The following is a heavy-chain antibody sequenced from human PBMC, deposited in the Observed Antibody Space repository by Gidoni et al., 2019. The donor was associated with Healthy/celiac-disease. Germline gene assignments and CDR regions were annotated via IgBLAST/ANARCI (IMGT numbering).Heavy chain of an antibody. V-gene: IGHV3-30*18. CDR1: GFTFSSYG. J-gene: IGHJ4*02. Sequence: QVQLVESGGGVVQPGRSLRLSCAASGFTFSSYGRHWVRQAPGKGLEWVAVMSYDGSNKYYADSVKGRFTISRDNSKNTLYLQMNSLRAEDTAVYYCAKPPFYSSGWYVFDYWGQGTLVTVSS. D-gene: IGHD6-19*01. CDR2: MSYDGSNK. CDR3: AKPPFYSSGWYVFDY.